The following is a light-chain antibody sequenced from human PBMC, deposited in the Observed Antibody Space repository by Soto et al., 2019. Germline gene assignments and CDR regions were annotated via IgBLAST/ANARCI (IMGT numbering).Light chain of an antibody. V-gene: IGKV3-20*01. J-gene: IGKJ1*01. Sequence: EIVLTQSPGTLSLSPGERATLSCRASQSVSSSYLAWYQQKPGQAPSLLIYDTSTRATGIPDRFSGSGSGTDFTLTISRLQPEDFAVYYCQQYGSSPWTFGQGTKVDIK. CDR2: DTS. CDR3: QQYGSSPWT. CDR1: QSVSSSY.